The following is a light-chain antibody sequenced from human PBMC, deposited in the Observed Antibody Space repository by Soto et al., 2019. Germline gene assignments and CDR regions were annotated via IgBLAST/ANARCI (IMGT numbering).Light chain of an antibody. CDR3: KQYYSYPLT. CDR2: AAS. Sequence: AIRMTQSPSSLSASTGARVTITCRASQGISSYLAWYQQKPGKAPKLLIYAASTLQSGVPSRFSGSGSGTDFTLTISCLQSEDFATYYCKQYYSYPLTFGHGTKVDIK. J-gene: IGKJ3*01. CDR1: QGISSY. V-gene: IGKV1-8*01.